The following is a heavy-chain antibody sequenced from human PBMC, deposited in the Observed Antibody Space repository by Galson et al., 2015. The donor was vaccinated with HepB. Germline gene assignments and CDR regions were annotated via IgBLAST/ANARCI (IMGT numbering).Heavy chain of an antibody. J-gene: IGHJ6*02. Sequence: SLRLSCAASGFTFSDYYMSWIRQAPGKGLEWVSYISSSSSYTNYADSVMGRFTISRDNAKNSLYPQMNSLRAEDTAVYYCARGPTVTSFLLDYYYGMDVWGQGTTVTVSS. CDR2: ISSSSSYT. V-gene: IGHV3-11*06. CDR1: GFTFSDYY. D-gene: IGHD4-17*01. CDR3: ARGPTVTSFLLDYYYGMDV.